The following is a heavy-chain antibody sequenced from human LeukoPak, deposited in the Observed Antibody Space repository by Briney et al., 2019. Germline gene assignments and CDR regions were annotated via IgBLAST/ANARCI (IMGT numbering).Heavy chain of an antibody. CDR1: GGTFSSYA. J-gene: IGHJ3*02. V-gene: IGHV1-69*05. Sequence: SVKVSCKASGGTFSSYAISWVRQAPGQGLEWMGGIIPIFGTANYAQKFQGRVTITTDESTSTAYMELSSLRSEDTTVYYCARDRRTVVVPGAFDIWGQGTMVTVSS. CDR2: IIPIFGTA. D-gene: IGHD2-21*01. CDR3: ARDRRTVVVPGAFDI.